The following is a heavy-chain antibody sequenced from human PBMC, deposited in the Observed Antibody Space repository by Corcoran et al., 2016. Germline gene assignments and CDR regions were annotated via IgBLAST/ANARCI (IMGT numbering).Heavy chain of an antibody. V-gene: IGHV4-31*03. J-gene: IGHJ4*02. D-gene: IGHD1-26*01. CDR1: GGSISSGGYY. Sequence: QVQLQESGPGLVKPSQTLSLTCTVSGGSISSGGYYWSWIRQHPGKGLEWIGYIYYSGSTYYNPSLKSRVTISVDTSKNQFSLKLSSVTAADTAVYDCAREKTSGSWGGMSHYGGQGTLVTVSS. CDR3: AREKTSGSWGGMSHY. CDR2: IYYSGST.